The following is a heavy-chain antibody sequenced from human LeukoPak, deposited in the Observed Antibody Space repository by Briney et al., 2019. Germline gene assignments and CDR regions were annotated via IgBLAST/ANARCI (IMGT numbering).Heavy chain of an antibody. V-gene: IGHV3-21*01. Sequence: GGSLRLSCAASGFTFNNYAMHWVRQAPGKGLEWVSSISSSSSYIYYADSVKGRFTISRDNAKNSLYLQMNSLRAEDTAVYYCARQFRLRYFDWLLYYWGQGTLVTVSS. D-gene: IGHD3-9*01. CDR2: ISSSSSYI. J-gene: IGHJ4*02. CDR3: ARQFRLRYFDWLLYY. CDR1: GFTFNNYA.